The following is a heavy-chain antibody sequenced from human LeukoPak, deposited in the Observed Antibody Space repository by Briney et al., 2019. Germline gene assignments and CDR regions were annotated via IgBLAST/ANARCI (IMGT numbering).Heavy chain of an antibody. D-gene: IGHD3-22*01. Sequence: ASVKVSCKASGYTFTDYGISWVRQAPGQGLEWMGWISAYYDNTNYAQNLQGRVTMTTDTSTSTAYMELRSLRSDDTAVYYCARLRYYYDSTGYGSYFDPWGQGTLVTVSS. J-gene: IGHJ5*02. V-gene: IGHV1-18*01. CDR1: GYTFTDYG. CDR2: ISAYYDNT. CDR3: ARLRYYYDSTGYGSYFDP.